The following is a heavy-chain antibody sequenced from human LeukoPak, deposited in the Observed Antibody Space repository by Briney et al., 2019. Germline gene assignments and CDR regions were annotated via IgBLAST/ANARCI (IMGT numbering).Heavy chain of an antibody. CDR3: ARLRFYYDSSGYNYFDY. V-gene: IGHV4-39*07. CDR2: IYYTGIA. Sequence: SDTLSLTCSVSRGSISRTSYSWGWIRQPPGKGLEWIGNIYYTGIAYHNPSLKSRVTISLDTSKSHFSLNLSSVTAADTAIYYCARLRFYYDSSGYNYFDYWGPGTLITVSS. J-gene: IGHJ4*02. D-gene: IGHD3-22*01. CDR1: RGSISRTSYS.